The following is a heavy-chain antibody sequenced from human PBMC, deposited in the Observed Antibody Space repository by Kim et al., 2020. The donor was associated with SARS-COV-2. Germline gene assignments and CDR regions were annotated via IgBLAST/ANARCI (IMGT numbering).Heavy chain of an antibody. D-gene: IGHD3-10*01. CDR3: AKVAGGVRGVIIDAFDI. CDR2: ISGSGGRT. Sequence: GGSLRLSCAASGFTFSSYAMSWVRQAPGKGLEWVAAISGSGGRTYYADSVTGRFTFSRDTSKNTLSLQMNSLRAEDPAVYHGAKVAGGVRGVIIDAFDI. CDR1: GFTFSSYA. V-gene: IGHV3-23*01. J-gene: IGHJ3*02.